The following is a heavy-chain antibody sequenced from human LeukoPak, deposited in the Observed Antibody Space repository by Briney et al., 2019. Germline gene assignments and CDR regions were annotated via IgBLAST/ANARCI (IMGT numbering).Heavy chain of an antibody. CDR3: ARGEKPYDY. CDR1: GYTFPYYV. J-gene: IGHJ4*02. Sequence: ASVTVSFKTSGYTFPYYVINWVGQAPGQGLEWMGWINAYNGNTNDAQKFQGRVTMTTDTSTSTSYMELRSLRSDDTVVYYCARGEKPYDYWGQGTLVSVSS. D-gene: IGHD1-26*01. V-gene: IGHV1-18*01. CDR2: INAYNGNT.